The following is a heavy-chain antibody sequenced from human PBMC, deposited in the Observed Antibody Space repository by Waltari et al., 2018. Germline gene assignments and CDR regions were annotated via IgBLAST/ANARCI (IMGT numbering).Heavy chain of an antibody. Sequence: EVQLVQSGAEVKKPGESLKISCTGSGSSFTSYWIGWVRQMPGKGMEWMGIIYPGDADTRYSPSFQGQVTISANKSISASYLKWSRLKASDTAMYYCAFWSGPIDAFDIWGQGTMVTVSS. CDR3: AFWSGPIDAFDI. D-gene: IGHD3-3*01. CDR2: IYPGDADT. V-gene: IGHV5-51*03. CDR1: GSSFTSYW. J-gene: IGHJ3*02.